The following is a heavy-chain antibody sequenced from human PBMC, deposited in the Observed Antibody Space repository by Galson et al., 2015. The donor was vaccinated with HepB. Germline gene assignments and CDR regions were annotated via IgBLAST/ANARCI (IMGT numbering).Heavy chain of an antibody. CDR2: IVVGSGNT. CDR1: GFTFTSSA. Sequence: SVKVSCKASGFTFTSSAVQWVRQARGQRLEWIGWIVVGSGNTNYAQKFQERVTITRDMSTSTAYMELSSLRSEDTVVYYWAAVDWGDGSGSDAFDIWGQGTMVTVSS. CDR3: AAVDWGDGSGSDAFDI. V-gene: IGHV1-58*01. D-gene: IGHD3-10*01. J-gene: IGHJ3*02.